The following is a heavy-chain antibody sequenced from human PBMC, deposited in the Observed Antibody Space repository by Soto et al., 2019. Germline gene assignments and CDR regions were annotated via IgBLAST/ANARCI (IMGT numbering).Heavy chain of an antibody. J-gene: IGHJ4*02. CDR3: VGSLMSRAMESFVY. D-gene: IGHD5-18*01. V-gene: IGHV4-59*01. CDR2: ISYTVDP. CDR1: PGSRNRYY. Sequence: TLALACGVSPGSRNRYYWACVLQSPGEGLEWIAHISYTVDPSYNPSIKSRVTISLDTSKNQIALSLMSVTAADTAVYYCVGSLMSRAMESFVYWCPGTLVTV.